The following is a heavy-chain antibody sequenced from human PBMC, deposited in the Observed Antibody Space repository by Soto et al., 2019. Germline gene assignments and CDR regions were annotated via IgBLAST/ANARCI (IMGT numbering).Heavy chain of an antibody. CDR1: GFTFSSYA. J-gene: IGHJ4*02. V-gene: IGHV3-23*01. Sequence: GGSLRLSCAASGFTFSSYAMNWVRQAPGKGLEWVSGISGSGDSTYYAGSVKGRFTISRDNSKNTLYLQMNTLSAEDTAAYYCATFFWSGYYTTYWGQGTLVTVSS. CDR3: ATFFWSGYYTTY. D-gene: IGHD3-3*01. CDR2: ISGSGDST.